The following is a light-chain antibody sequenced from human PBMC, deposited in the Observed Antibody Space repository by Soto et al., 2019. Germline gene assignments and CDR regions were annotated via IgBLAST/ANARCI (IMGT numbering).Light chain of an antibody. Sequence: AIRMTQSPSSFSASTGDRVTITCRASQGISSYLAWYQQKPGKAPKLLIYAASTLQSGVPSRFSGSGSGTDFTLTISCLQSEDFATYYCQQYRGKPFTFGQGTKVEIK. CDR2: AAS. V-gene: IGKV1-8*01. CDR3: QQYRGKPFT. J-gene: IGKJ2*01. CDR1: QGISSY.